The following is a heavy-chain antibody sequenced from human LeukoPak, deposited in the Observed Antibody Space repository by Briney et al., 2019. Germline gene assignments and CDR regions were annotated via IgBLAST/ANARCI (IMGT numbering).Heavy chain of an antibody. D-gene: IGHD3-22*01. CDR1: GFSFSNYG. V-gene: IGHV3-30*18. CDR2: ISHDGSNK. CDR3: ANNFHYDRRGYQIDQ. Sequence: GGSLRLSCAASGFSFSNYGMHWVCQAPGKGLEWVAVISHDGSNKYYADSVKGRFTISRDNSKNTLNLQMNSLRAEDTAVYYCANNFHYDRRGYQIDQWGQGTLVTVSS. J-gene: IGHJ4*02.